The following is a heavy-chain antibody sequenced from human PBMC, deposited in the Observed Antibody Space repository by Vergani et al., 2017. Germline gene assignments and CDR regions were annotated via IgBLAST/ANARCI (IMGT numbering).Heavy chain of an antibody. CDR2: ISYDGSNK. CDR3: AGGSLEYSSSTGGAFDI. Sequence: QVQLVESGGGVVQPGRSLRLSCAASGFTFSSYAMHWVRQAPGKGLEWVAVISYDGSNKYYADSVKGRFTITRDNSKNTLYLQMNSLRAEDTAGYYCAGGSLEYSSSTGGAFDIWGQGTMVTVSS. D-gene: IGHD6-13*01. V-gene: IGHV3-30*01. CDR1: GFTFSSYA. J-gene: IGHJ3*02.